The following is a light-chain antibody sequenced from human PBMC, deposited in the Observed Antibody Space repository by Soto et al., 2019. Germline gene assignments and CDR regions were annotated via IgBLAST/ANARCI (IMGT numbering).Light chain of an antibody. CDR1: SSDVGGYNY. V-gene: IGLV2-14*01. CDR2: DVS. Sequence: QSALTQPASVSGSPGQSITISCTGTSSDVGGYNYVSWYQHHPGKAPKLMISDVSNRPSGVSNRFSGSKSGNTASLTISGLQAEDEADYYCISYTSSSTVIFGGGTKVTVL. J-gene: IGLJ2*01. CDR3: ISYTSSSTVI.